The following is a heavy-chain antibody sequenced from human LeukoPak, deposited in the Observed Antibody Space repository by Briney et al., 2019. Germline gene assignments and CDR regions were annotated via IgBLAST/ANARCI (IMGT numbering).Heavy chain of an antibody. J-gene: IGHJ4*02. CDR3: ARGDY. V-gene: IGHV1-8*01. CDR2: MNPNSGNT. CDR1: GYSFTSYD. Sequence: ASVKVSCKASGYSFTSYDINWVRQATGQGLEWVGSMNPNSGNTDYAQKLQGRITMTRSTSISTAYMELSSLRSEDTAVYYCARGDYWGRGTLVTVSS.